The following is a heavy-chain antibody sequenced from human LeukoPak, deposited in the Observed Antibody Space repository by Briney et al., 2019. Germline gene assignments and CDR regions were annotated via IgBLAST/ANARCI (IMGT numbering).Heavy chain of an antibody. CDR1: GFTFSSYS. D-gene: IGHD3-22*01. Sequence: GGSLRLSCAASGFTFSSYSMNRVRQAPGKGLEWVSSISSSSSYIYYADSVKGRFTISRDNAKNSLYLQMNSLRAEDTAVYYCAREGTYYYDSSGCVDCWGQGTLVTVSS. CDR3: AREGTYYYDSSGCVDC. J-gene: IGHJ4*02. CDR2: ISSSSSYI. V-gene: IGHV3-21*01.